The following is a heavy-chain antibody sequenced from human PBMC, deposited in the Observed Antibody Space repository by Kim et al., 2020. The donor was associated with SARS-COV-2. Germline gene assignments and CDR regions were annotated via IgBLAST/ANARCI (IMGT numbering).Heavy chain of an antibody. CDR1: GGTFSSYA. CDR3: ARVPSPPYCGGDCPLTYFEF. CDR2: IIPIFGTA. V-gene: IGHV1-69*13. Sequence: SVKVSCKASGGTFSSYAISWVRQAPGQGLEWMGGIIPIFGTANYAQKFQGRVTITADESTSTAYMELSSLRSEDTAVYYCARVPSPPYCGGDCPLTYFEFWGQGTLVTVSS. D-gene: IGHD2-21*02. J-gene: IGHJ4*02.